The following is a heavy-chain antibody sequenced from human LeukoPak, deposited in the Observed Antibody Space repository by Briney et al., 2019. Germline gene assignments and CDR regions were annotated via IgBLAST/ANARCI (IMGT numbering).Heavy chain of an antibody. Sequence: GGSLRLSCAASGFTVSSNYMSWVRQAPGKGLEWVSVIYSGGSTYYADSVKGRFTISRQNSKNTLYLQMNSLRAEDTAVYYCARGVRGARYCGGGSCPGSFDYWGQGTLVTVSS. D-gene: IGHD2-15*01. V-gene: IGHV3-53*04. J-gene: IGHJ4*02. CDR1: GFTVSSNY. CDR2: IYSGGST. CDR3: ARGVRGARYCGGGSCPGSFDY.